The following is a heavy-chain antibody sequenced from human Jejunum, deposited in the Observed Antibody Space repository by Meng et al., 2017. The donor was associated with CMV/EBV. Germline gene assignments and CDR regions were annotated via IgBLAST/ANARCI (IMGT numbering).Heavy chain of an antibody. J-gene: IGHJ5*02. CDR2: IRSKADAGTT. Sequence: SGLNLSNAWMRWVRQTPGKGLEWVGRIRSKADAGTTDYAAPVKGRFTISRDDSKNTLYLQMYSLKTEDTAVYYCTTFNVAGTDWFDPWGQGTLVTVSS. CDR3: TTFNVAGTDWFDP. CDR1: GLNLSNAW. V-gene: IGHV3-15*01. D-gene: IGHD6-19*01.